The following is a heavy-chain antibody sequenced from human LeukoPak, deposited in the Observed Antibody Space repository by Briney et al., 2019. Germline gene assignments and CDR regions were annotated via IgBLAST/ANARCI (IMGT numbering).Heavy chain of an antibody. J-gene: IGHJ4*02. CDR2: IHRDGSNT. CDR3: VRDGAPAGTFAADY. Sequence: GGSLRLSCAASGFTFSSYWMLWVRQTPGKGLVWVSRIHRDGSNTSDADSVKGRFPISRDNVKNTLYLQMNTLRAEDTAVYYCVRDGAPAGTFAADYWGQRTLVTVSS. D-gene: IGHD6-13*01. V-gene: IGHV3-74*01. CDR1: GFTFSSYW.